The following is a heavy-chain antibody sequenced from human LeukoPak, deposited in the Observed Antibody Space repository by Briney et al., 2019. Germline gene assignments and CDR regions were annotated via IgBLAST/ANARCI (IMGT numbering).Heavy chain of an antibody. CDR3: VRDLSSGWDAFDI. V-gene: IGHV3-48*03. CDR2: ISSSGSTI. J-gene: IGHJ3*02. D-gene: IGHD6-19*01. Sequence: GGSLRLSCAASGFTFSSYEMNWVRQAPGKGLEWVSYISSSGSTIYYADSVKGRFTISRDNAKNSLYLQMNSLRAEDTAVYYCVRDLSSGWDAFDIWGQGTMVTVSS. CDR1: GFTFSSYE.